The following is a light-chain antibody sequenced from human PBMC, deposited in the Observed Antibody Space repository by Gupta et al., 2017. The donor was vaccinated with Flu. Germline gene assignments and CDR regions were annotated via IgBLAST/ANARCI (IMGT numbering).Light chain of an antibody. J-gene: IGLJ1*01. CDR2: EVS. CDR3: SSYTSSSTRV. V-gene: IGLV2-14*01. Sequence: SALTPPASVSGSPGQSFTIACTGTSSDVGGYNYVSWYQQHQGKAPKLMIYEVSNRPSGFSNRFSGSKSGNTASLTISGLQAEDEADYYCSSYTSSSTRVFGTGTKVTVL. CDR1: SSDVGGYNY.